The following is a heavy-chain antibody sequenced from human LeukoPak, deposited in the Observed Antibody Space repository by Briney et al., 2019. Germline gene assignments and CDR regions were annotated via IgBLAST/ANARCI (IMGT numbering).Heavy chain of an antibody. V-gene: IGHV3-21*01. J-gene: IGHJ3*02. D-gene: IGHD6-19*01. CDR1: GLTFSIYN. Sequence: GGSPRLSCAPSGLTFSIYNMNCVPQAPAKGLEWVSSISSSRSYIYYADSVQGRFTLSRDNAKNSLYLQMNSLRAEDTAVYYCARVPPQWLPNRDAFDIWRQGTIATLSS. CDR2: ISSSRSYI. CDR3: ARVPPQWLPNRDAFDI.